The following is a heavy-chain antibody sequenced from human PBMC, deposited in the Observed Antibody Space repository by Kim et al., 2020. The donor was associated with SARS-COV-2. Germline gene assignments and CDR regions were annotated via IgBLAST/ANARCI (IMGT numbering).Heavy chain of an antibody. CDR2: K. V-gene: IGHV3-7*01. D-gene: IGHD3-10*01. Sequence: KYYVDSVKGRFTMSRDNGKNSLYLQMSSLRTEDTAIYYCAALDTAQVPGGIWGQGTLVSVSS. CDR3: AALDTAQVPGGI. J-gene: IGHJ4*02.